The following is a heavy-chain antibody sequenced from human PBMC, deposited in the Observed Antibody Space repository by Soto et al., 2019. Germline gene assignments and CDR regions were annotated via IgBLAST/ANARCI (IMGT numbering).Heavy chain of an antibody. D-gene: IGHD3-22*01. CDR3: ARVDSRITMIVVVQNAFDI. J-gene: IGHJ3*02. CDR1: GYTFTSYD. Sequence: ASVKVSCKASGYTFTSYDINWVRQATGQGLEWMGWMNPNNGNTNYAQKLQGRVTMTTDTSTSTAYMELRSLRSDDTAVYYCARVDSRITMIVVVQNAFDIWGQGTMVTVSS. V-gene: IGHV1-18*01. CDR2: MNPNNGNT.